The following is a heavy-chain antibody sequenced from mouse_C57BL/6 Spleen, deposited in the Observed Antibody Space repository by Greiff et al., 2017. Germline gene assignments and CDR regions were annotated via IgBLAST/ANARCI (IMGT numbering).Heavy chain of an antibody. CDR3: ARPMITTRYLYFDV. Sequence: EVKLVESGGGLVKPGGSLKLSCAASGFTFSSYTMSWVRQTPEKRLEWVATISGGGGNTYYPDSVNGRFTISRDNAKNTLYLQMSSLRSEDTALYYCARPMITTRYLYFDVWGTGTTVTVAS. V-gene: IGHV5-9*01. CDR1: GFTFSSYT. J-gene: IGHJ1*03. D-gene: IGHD2-4*01. CDR2: ISGGGGNT.